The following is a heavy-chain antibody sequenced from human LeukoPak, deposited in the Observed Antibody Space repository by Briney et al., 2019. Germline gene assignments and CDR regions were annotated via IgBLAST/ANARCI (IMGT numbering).Heavy chain of an antibody. D-gene: IGHD3-3*01. J-gene: IGHJ6*03. Sequence: SETLSLTCAVYGGSFSGYYWSWIRQPPGKGLEWIGEINHSGSTNYNPSLKSRVTISVDTSKNQFSLKLSSVTAADTAVYYCARGRRGKFWSGCRRYYYYMDVWGKGTTVTVSS. CDR1: GGSFSGYY. CDR2: INHSGST. V-gene: IGHV4-34*01. CDR3: ARGRRGKFWSGCRRYYYYMDV.